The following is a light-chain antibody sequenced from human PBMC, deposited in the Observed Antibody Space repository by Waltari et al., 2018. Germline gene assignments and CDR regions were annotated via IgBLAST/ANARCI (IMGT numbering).Light chain of an antibody. CDR2: GAS. CDR1: QSVSRA. Sequence: EIVLTQSPGTLSLSPGERVTLSCRASQSVSRALAWYQQKPGQAPRLLMYGASSRATGIPDRFSGSGSGTDFSLTISRLEPEDFVVYYCQHYVRLPVTFGQGTKVEIK. V-gene: IGKV3-20*01. J-gene: IGKJ1*01. CDR3: QHYVRLPVT.